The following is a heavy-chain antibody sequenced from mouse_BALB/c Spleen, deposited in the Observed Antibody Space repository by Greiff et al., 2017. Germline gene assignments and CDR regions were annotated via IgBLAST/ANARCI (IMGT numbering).Heavy chain of an antibody. J-gene: IGHJ2*01. CDR2: IDPSDSYT. V-gene: IGHV1S127*01. Sequence: QVQLKQPGAELVKPGASVKMSCKASGYTFTSYWMHWVKQRPGQGLEWIGVIDPSDSYTSYNQKFKGKATLTVDTSSSTAYMQLSSLTSEDSAVYYCTRTNMYYFDYWGQGTTLTVSS. CDR3: TRTNMYYFDY. CDR1: GYTFTSYW.